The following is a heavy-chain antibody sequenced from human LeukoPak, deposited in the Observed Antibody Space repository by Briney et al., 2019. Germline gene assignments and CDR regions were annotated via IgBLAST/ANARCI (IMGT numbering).Heavy chain of an antibody. V-gene: IGHV3-30*04. J-gene: IGHJ4*02. CDR3: ARERRLQFGEFDY. Sequence: GGSLRLSCAASGFTFSSYAMHWVRQAPGKGLEWVAVISYDGSNKYYADSVKGRFTISRDNPKNTLYLQMNSRRAEDTAVYYCARERRLQFGEFDYWGQGTLVTASS. D-gene: IGHD5-24*01. CDR2: ISYDGSNK. CDR1: GFTFSSYA.